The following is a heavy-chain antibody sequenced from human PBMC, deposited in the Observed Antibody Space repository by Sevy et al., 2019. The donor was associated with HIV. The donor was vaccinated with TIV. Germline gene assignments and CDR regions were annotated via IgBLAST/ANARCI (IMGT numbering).Heavy chain of an antibody. CDR3: ARDLIRTLWYFDL. Sequence: GGSLRLSCAASGFTFISFTMNWVRQAPGKGLEWISSISSSSNYIYYADSVKGRFTISRDNAQNSLYLQMNSLRAEDTAVYYCARDLIRTLWYFDLWGRGTVVTVSS. CDR2: ISSSSNYI. CDR1: GFTFISFT. V-gene: IGHV3-21*01. D-gene: IGHD3-22*01. J-gene: IGHJ2*01.